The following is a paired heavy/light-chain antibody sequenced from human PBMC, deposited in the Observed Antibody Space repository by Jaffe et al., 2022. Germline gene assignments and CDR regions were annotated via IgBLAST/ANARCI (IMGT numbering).Light chain of an antibody. J-gene: IGLJ1*01. Sequence: SYELTQPPSVSVSPGQTARITCSGDALAKQYVSWYQQKSGQAPVLMIYQDNERSSGIPERFSGSSSGTTVTLTITGVLAEDEADYYCQSADSSATYYVFGPGTKVTVL. CDR1: ALAKQY. CDR2: QDN. V-gene: IGLV3-25*03. CDR3: QSADSSATYYV.
Heavy chain of an antibody. CDR3: AKLATVKDSSDY. CDR2: IRFDGINK. CDR1: GFSFRDYP. D-gene: IGHD4-17*01. V-gene: IGHV3-30*02. J-gene: IGHJ4*02. Sequence: QVQLVESGGGAVQPGGSVRLSCAASGFSFRDYPMFWVRQAPGKGLEWVAFIRFDGINKYYGDSVKGRFTISRDNSKNTLDLQMHSLGGDDTAVYYCAKLATVKDSSDYWGQGTLVTVSS.